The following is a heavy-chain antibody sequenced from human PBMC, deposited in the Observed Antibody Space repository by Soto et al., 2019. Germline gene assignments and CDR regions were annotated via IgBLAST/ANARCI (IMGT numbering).Heavy chain of an antibody. D-gene: IGHD2-15*01. CDR2: INSDGSST. CDR3: VRRRLVVAAATREDY. J-gene: IGHJ4*02. CDR1: GFTFSSYW. V-gene: IGHV3-74*01. Sequence: EVQLVESGGGLVQPGGSLRLSCAASGFTFSSYWMHWVRQAPGKGLVWVSRINSDGSSTSYADSVKGRFTISRDNAKNTLYQQMNRLRAEDTAVYYCVRRRLVVAAATREDYWGQGTLVTVSS.